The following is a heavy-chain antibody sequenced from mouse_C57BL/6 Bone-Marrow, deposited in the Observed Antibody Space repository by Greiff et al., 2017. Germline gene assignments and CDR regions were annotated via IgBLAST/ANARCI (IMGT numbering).Heavy chain of an antibody. CDR1: GFSLTSYA. V-gene: IGHV2-9-1*01. CDR2: IWTGGGT. CDR3: ARNPLPVYCCAKDY. J-gene: IGHJ4*01. Sequence: QVQLKQSGPGLVAPSQSLSITCTVSGFSLTSYAISWVRQPPGKGLEWLGVIWTGGGTNYNSAPKSRLSISTDNSKSQVFLKMNSLHTDDTARYYCARNPLPVYCCAKDYWGQGTSVTVSS.